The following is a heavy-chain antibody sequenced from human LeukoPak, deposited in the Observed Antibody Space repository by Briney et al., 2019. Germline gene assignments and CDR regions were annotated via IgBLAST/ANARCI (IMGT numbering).Heavy chain of an antibody. Sequence: GGSLRLSCAASGFTFSSYGMHWVRQAPGKGLEWVAVISYDGSNKYYADSVKGRFTISRDNSKNTLYLQMNSLRAEDTAVYYCAKCLAAARSAPADYWGQGTLVTVSS. V-gene: IGHV3-30*18. CDR1: GFTFSSYG. CDR3: AKCLAAARSAPADY. D-gene: IGHD6-6*01. J-gene: IGHJ4*02. CDR2: ISYDGSNK.